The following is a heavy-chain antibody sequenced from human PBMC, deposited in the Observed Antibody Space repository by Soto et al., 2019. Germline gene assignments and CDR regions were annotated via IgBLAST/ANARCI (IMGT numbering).Heavy chain of an antibody. CDR3: TTYTGYGMDV. Sequence: EVQMVETGGGLSQPGGSLRLSCAVSGFIVSSKYMTWVRQAPGKGLEWVSVIYTGGSTHYADSARGRFTISRDSSKNTVYLHMNSLRAEDAAVYYCTTYTGYGMDVVGQGTTVTVSS. CDR2: IYTGGST. J-gene: IGHJ6*02. D-gene: IGHD3-16*01. V-gene: IGHV3-53*02. CDR1: GFIVSSKY.